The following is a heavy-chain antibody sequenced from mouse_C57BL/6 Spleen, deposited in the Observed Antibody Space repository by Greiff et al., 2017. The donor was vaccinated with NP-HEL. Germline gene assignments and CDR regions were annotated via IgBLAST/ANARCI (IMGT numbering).Heavy chain of an antibody. CDR3: ASGTAQATLYAMDY. D-gene: IGHD3-2*02. CDR2: INPNYGTT. V-gene: IGHV1-39*01. J-gene: IGHJ4*01. Sequence: EVQLQQPGAELVMPGASVKISCKASGYSFTDYNMNWVKQSNGKSLEWIGVINPNYGTTSYNQKFKGKATLTVDQSSSTAYMQLNSLTSEDSAVYYCASGTAQATLYAMDYWGQGTSVTVSS. CDR1: GYSFTDYN.